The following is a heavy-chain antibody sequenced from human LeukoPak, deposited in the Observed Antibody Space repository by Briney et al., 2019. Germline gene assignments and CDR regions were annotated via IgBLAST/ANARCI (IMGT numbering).Heavy chain of an antibody. V-gene: IGHV3-21*01. Sequence: GGSLRLSCAASGFTFSSYSMNWVRQAPGKGLEWVSSISSSSSYIYYADSVKGRFTISRDNAKNSLYLQMNSLIAEDTAVYYCARDPGRPRSNYYYMDVWGKGTTVTVSS. CDR1: GFTFSSYS. CDR2: ISSSSSYI. D-gene: IGHD7-27*01. CDR3: ARDPGRPRSNYYYMDV. J-gene: IGHJ6*03.